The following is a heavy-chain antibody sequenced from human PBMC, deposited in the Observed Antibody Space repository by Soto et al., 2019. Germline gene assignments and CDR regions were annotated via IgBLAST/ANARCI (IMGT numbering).Heavy chain of an antibody. D-gene: IGHD2-2*01. CDR1: GGSISNYY. CDR2: IYYSGST. CDR3: ARAVYCSSTNRYDVMSSAY. J-gene: IGHJ1*01. V-gene: IGHV4-59*01. Sequence: PSETLSLTCTVSGGSISNYYWSWIRQPPGKGLEWIGYIYYSGSTSYNPSLKSRVTISVDTSKNQFSLKVNSVTAADTAVYYCARAVYCSSTNRYDVMSSAYRGHGTSVPVSS.